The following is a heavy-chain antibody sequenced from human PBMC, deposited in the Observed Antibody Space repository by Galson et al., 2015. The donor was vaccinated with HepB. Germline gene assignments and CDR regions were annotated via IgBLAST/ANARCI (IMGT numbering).Heavy chain of an antibody. CDR1: GFTFNSYW. D-gene: IGHD3-22*01. CDR2: IKQDGREK. V-gene: IGHV3-7*03. Sequence: SLRLSCAASGFTFNSYWMSWVRQAPGKGLEWVANIKQDGREKYYVDSVKGQFTISRDNAKNSLYLHMNSLRADDTAVYYCARAGDRSGYPLYAFDIWGQGTVVTVSA. J-gene: IGHJ3*02. CDR3: ARAGDRSGYPLYAFDI.